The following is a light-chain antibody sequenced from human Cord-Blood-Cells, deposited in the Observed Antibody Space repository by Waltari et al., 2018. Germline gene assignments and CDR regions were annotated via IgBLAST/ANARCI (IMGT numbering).Light chain of an antibody. CDR2: GAS. V-gene: IGKV3-15*01. J-gene: IGKJ2*01. CDR1: QSVSSN. Sequence: IVMTQSPAILSVSPGARATLSCRASQSVSSNLAWYQQKPGQTPRVLIYGASTRATGIPARFSGSGSGTEFTLTISSLQSEDVAVYYGQQYNNWPLYTFGQGTKLEIK. CDR3: QQYNNWPLYT.